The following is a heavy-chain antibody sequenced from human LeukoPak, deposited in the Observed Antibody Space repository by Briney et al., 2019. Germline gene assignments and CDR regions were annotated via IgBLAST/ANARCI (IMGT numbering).Heavy chain of an antibody. CDR1: GFTSSSNA. J-gene: IGHJ5*02. CDR2: ISPGGSP. CDR3: VKRELYIVATT. V-gene: IGHV3-23*01. Sequence: PGASLRLSCAASGFTSSSNAMGWVRQAPGKGLEWVSAISPGGSPYYADSVKGRFTISGDNSKNTLYLQMNSLRAEDTAVYYCVKRELYIVATTWGQGTLVTVSS. D-gene: IGHD5-12*01.